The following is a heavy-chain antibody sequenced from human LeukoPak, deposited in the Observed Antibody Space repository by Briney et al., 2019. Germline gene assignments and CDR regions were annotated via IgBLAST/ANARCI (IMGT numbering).Heavy chain of an antibody. D-gene: IGHD3-10*01. Sequence: ASVKVSCKASGYTFTGYYMHWVRQAPGQGLEWMGWINPNSGGTNYAQKFQGRVTMTTDTSTSTAYMELRSLRSDDTAVYYCARNYGSGLDNWFDPWGQGTLVTVSS. CDR1: GYTFTGYY. CDR3: ARNYGSGLDNWFDP. V-gene: IGHV1-2*02. CDR2: INPNSGGT. J-gene: IGHJ5*02.